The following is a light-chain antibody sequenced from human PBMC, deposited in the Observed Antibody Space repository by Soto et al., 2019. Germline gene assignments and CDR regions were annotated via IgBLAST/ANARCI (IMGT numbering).Light chain of an antibody. V-gene: IGKV1-27*01. CDR1: QAITNY. CDR3: QKYNRAPET. CDR2: AAS. J-gene: IGKJ1*01. Sequence: DMQMTQSPSSLSAYVGDRVTITCRASQAITNYLAWYQQKPGKVPKLLIYAASTLQSGVPSRFSGSGSGTDFTLTISSLQPEDVATYYCQKYNRAPETFGQGTKVDIK.